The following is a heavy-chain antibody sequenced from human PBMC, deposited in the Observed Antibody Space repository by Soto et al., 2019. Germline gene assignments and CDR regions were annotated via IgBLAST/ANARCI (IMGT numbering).Heavy chain of an antibody. D-gene: IGHD2-2*02. Sequence: GGSLRLSCAASGFTFSSYAMSWVRQAPGKGLEWVSAISGSGGSTYYADSVKGRFTISRDNSKNTLYLQMNSLRAEDTAVYYCAKVNCSSTSCYNVLLWFGEFGENYGMDVWGQGTTVTVSS. J-gene: IGHJ6*02. CDR3: AKVNCSSTSCYNVLLWFGEFGENYGMDV. CDR2: ISGSGGST. V-gene: IGHV3-23*01. CDR1: GFTFSSYA.